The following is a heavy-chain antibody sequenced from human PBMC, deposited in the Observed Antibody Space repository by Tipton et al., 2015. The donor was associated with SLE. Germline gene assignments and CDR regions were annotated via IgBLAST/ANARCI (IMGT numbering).Heavy chain of an antibody. CDR1: GGSISSYY. V-gene: IGHV4-4*07. Sequence: TLSLTCPVSGGSISSYYWGWIRQPAGKGLEWIGRIYTGGNTKYNPSLESRVTLSVDASKDQFSLKLSSVTAADTAVYYCVVCSPASCAYFDYWGQGRLVTVSS. CDR3: VVCSPASCAYFDY. J-gene: IGHJ4*02. D-gene: IGHD2-2*01. CDR2: IYTGGNT.